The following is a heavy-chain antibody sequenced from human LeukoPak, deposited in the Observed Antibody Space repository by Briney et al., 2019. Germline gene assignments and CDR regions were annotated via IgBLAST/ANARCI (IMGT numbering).Heavy chain of an antibody. CDR3: ARGPNSSEDGYKPVDI. CDR2: IYYSGST. V-gene: IGHV4-39*07. J-gene: IGHJ3*02. CDR1: GGSISSSSYY. D-gene: IGHD5-24*01. Sequence: SETLSLTCTVSGGSISSSSYYWGWIRQPPGKGLEWIGSIYYSGSTYYNPSLKSRVTISVDTSKNQFSLKLSSVTAADTAVYYCARGPNSSEDGYKPVDIWGQGTMVTVSS.